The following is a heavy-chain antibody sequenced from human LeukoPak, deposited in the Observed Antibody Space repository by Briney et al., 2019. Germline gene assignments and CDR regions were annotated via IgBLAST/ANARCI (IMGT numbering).Heavy chain of an antibody. CDR3: VREFYCSRTSCYKRSFDY. CDR2: IKSDGSST. CDR1: GFTFSTYW. Sequence: PGGSLRLSCAASGFTFSTYWMQWVRQAPGKGLVWASRIKSDGSSTTCADSVKGRFTLSRDNAKNTLYPQMNSLRAEDTAVYYCVREFYCSRTSCYKRSFDYWGQGTLVTVSS. D-gene: IGHD2-2*02. V-gene: IGHV3-74*03. J-gene: IGHJ4*02.